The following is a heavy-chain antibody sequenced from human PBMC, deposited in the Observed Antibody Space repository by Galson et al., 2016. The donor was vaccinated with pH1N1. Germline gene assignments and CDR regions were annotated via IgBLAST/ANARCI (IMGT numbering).Heavy chain of an antibody. CDR2: MNPNNDNT. CDR3: ARGGYCSGGSCYDVSDY. Sequence: SVKVSCKASGYTFTAYYIHWARQAPGQGPEWMGWMNPNNDNTGYAQKFQGRVTMTRNTSISTAYMELSSLRSEDTAVYYCARGGYCSGGSCYDVSDYWGQGTLVTVS. CDR1: GYTFTAYY. J-gene: IGHJ4*02. V-gene: IGHV1-8*02. D-gene: IGHD2-15*01.